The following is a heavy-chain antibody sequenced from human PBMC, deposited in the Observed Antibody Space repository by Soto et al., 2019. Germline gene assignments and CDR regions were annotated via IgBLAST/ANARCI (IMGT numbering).Heavy chain of an antibody. D-gene: IGHD3-10*02. CDR3: ARAALFGYDY. Sequence: EVQLVESGGGLVQPGGSLRLSCAASGFTFSNYGMNWVRQAPGKGLEWVSYIGSRSTAIHYADSVKGRFTISRDNAKESLFLAMNSLRDEDTAVYYCARAALFGYDYWGQGTLVTVSS. J-gene: IGHJ4*02. V-gene: IGHV3-48*02. CDR2: IGSRSTAI. CDR1: GFTFSNYG.